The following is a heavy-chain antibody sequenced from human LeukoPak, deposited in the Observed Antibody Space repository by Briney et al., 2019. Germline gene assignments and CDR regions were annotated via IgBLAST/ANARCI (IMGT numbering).Heavy chain of an antibody. V-gene: IGHV3-23*01. J-gene: IGHJ4*02. D-gene: IGHD3-22*01. CDR1: GFTFSSYG. Sequence: GGSLRLSCAASGFTFSSYGMSWVRQAPGKGLEWVSGISGGGIGTFYADFVKGRFTISRDNSKNTVYLQMNSLRAEDTAAYHCANLDYYDNNGYSNIWGQGTLVTVSS. CDR3: ANLDYYDNNGYSNI. CDR2: ISGGGIGT.